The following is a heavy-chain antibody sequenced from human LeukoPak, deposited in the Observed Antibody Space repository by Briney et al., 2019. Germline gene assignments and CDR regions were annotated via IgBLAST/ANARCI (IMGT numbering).Heavy chain of an antibody. V-gene: IGHV3-23*01. Sequence: GGSLRLSCAASGFTFSSYAMSWVRQAPGKGLEWVSAISGSGGSTYYADSVKGRFTISRDNSKNTLYLQMNSLRAEDTAVYYCANYPHLCSNSDGFDYWGQGTLVTVSS. J-gene: IGHJ4*02. CDR1: GFTFSSYA. D-gene: IGHD4-11*01. CDR2: ISGSGGST. CDR3: ANYPHLCSNSDGFDY.